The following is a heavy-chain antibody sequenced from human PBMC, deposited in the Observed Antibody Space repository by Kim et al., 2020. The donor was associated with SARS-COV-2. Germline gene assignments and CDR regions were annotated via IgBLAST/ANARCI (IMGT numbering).Heavy chain of an antibody. D-gene: IGHD6-6*01. CDR1: GGSISSYY. Sequence: SETLSLTCTVSGGSISSYYWSWIRQPPGKGLEWIGYIYYSGSTNYNPSLKSRVTISVDTSKNQFSLKLSSVTAADTAVYYCAGLDSSSPSYYYYGMDVWGQGTTVTVSS. V-gene: IGHV4-59*13. CDR2: IYYSGST. CDR3: AGLDSSSPSYYYYGMDV. J-gene: IGHJ6*02.